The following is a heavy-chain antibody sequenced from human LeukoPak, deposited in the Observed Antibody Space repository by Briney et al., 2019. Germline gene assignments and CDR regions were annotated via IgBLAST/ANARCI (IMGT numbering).Heavy chain of an antibody. D-gene: IGHD6-13*01. J-gene: IGHJ4*02. V-gene: IGHV3-30-3*01. CDR2: ISYDGSNK. Sequence: PGGSLRLSCAASGFTFSSYAMHWVRQAPGKGLEWVAAISYDGSNKYYADSVKGRFTISRDNSKNTLYLQMNSLRAKDTAVYYCARERVAAAGAGSRFDYWGQGTLVTVSS. CDR1: GFTFSSYA. CDR3: ARERVAAAGAGSRFDY.